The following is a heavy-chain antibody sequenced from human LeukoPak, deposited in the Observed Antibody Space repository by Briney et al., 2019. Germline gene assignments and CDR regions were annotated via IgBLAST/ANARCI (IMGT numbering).Heavy chain of an antibody. CDR1: GFTFSSYW. V-gene: IGHV3-7*01. CDR3: ARGVDTAMVGHKNFDY. Sequence: PGGSLRLSCAASGFTFSSYWMSWVRQAPGKGLEWVANIKQDGSEKYYVDSVKGRFTISRDNAKNSLYLQMNSLRAEDTAVYYCARGVDTAMVGHKNFDYWGQGTLVTVSS. CDR2: IKQDGSEK. J-gene: IGHJ4*02. D-gene: IGHD5-18*01.